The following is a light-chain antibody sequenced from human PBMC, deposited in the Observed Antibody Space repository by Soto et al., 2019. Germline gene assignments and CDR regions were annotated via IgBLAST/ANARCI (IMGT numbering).Light chain of an antibody. Sequence: DVVMTQPPLSLSVAPGQPASISCKSSQSLLHITGETFLFWYLQKPGQSPQLLIYEVSTRVSGVPDRCSGSGSGTDFTLEISRVETDDVGIYYCMQSTQLPPTFGQGTRLEIK. V-gene: IGKV2D-29*02. CDR2: EVS. CDR3: MQSTQLPPT. J-gene: IGKJ5*01. CDR1: QSLLHITGETF.